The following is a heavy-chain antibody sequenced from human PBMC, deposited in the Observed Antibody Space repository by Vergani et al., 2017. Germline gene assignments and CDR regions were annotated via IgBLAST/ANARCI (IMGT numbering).Heavy chain of an antibody. CDR3: GGGSGNYNC. CDR2: IKNTGDST. D-gene: IGHD5-12*01. V-gene: IGHV3-23*01. J-gene: IGHJ6*01. CDR1: GFTFSRHA. Sequence: EVQLLQSEGAVVQPGGSLRLSCVASGFTFSRHAMSWVRQGHGKGLEWVSSIKNTGDSTHYADSVKGRFTISRDNSKNTLYVQMNSLRFEDTAVYYCGGGSGNYNCCGQG.